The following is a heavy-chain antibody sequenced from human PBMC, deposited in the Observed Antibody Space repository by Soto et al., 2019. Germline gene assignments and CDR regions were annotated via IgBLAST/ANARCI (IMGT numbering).Heavy chain of an antibody. CDR2: ISSSSSYI. J-gene: IGHJ6*02. D-gene: IGHD1-7*01. CDR1: GFTFSSYS. CDR3: ARVALLELQAGMDV. Sequence: PGGSLRLSCAASGFTFSSYSMNWVRQAPGKGLEWVSSISSSSSYIYYADSVKGRFTISRDNAKNSLYLQMNSLRAEDTAVYYCARVALLELQAGMDVWGQGTTVTVSS. V-gene: IGHV3-21*01.